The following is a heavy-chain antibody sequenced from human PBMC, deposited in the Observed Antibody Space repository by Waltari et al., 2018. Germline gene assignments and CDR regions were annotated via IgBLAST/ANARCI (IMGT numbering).Heavy chain of an antibody. J-gene: IGHJ4*02. CDR3: ARVVVQGDYFDY. CDR2: INHSGST. Sequence: QVQLQQWVAGLLKPAETLSLTCAVYGGSFSGYYCIGTLQPPGKGLEWIGEINHSGSTNYNPSLKSRVTISVDTSKNQFSLKLSSVTAADTAVYYCARVVVQGDYFDYWGQGTLVTVSS. CDR1: GGSFSGYY. D-gene: IGHD3-10*01. V-gene: IGHV4-34*01.